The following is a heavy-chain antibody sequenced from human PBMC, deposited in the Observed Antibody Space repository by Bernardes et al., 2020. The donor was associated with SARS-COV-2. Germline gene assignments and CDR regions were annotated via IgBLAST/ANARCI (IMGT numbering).Heavy chain of an antibody. CDR2: ITPNTGDT. J-gene: IGHJ4*02. V-gene: IGHV1-2*02. D-gene: IGHD2-21*02. Sequence: ASVKVSCKASGYTFTGYLIHWVRQAPGQRLEWMGWITPNTGDTTYIQKFQGRVTMTWDTSITTAYMELSRLGSDDTAIYYCARTRTTISTTGIPVDYWGQGTLVTVSS. CDR1: GYTFTGYL. CDR3: ARTRTTISTTGIPVDY.